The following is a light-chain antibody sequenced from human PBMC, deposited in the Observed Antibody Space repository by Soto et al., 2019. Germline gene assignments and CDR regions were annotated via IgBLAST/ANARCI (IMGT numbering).Light chain of an antibody. CDR2: AAS. CDR1: QSISSY. V-gene: IGKV1-39*01. J-gene: IGKJ1*01. CDR3: QQSYSTPWT. Sequence: DIQMTQSPSSLSASVGDRVTITCRASQSISSYLNWYQQKPGKAPKLLIYAASSLQSVVPSRFSGSGSWTDFTLTISSLQPEDFATYYCQQSYSTPWTFGQGTKVEIK.